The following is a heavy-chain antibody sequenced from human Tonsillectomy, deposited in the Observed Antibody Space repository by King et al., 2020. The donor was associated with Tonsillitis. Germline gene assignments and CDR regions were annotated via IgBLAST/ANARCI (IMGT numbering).Heavy chain of an antibody. Sequence: VQLVESGGGLVQPGGSLRLSCAASGFTFSVYWMHWVRQGPGKGLVWVSLINSDGSNTNYADSVKGRFTISRDNAKNTLYLQSNSLRAEDTAVYYCVRDRGAPDAFNIWGQGTMVTVSS. CDR1: GFTFSVYW. CDR2: INSDGSNT. V-gene: IGHV3-74*01. D-gene: IGHD1-26*01. J-gene: IGHJ3*02. CDR3: VRDRGAPDAFNI.